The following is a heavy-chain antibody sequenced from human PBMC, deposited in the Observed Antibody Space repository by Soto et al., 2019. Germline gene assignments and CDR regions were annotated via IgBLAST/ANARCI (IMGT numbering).Heavy chain of an antibody. V-gene: IGHV3-74*01. Sequence: EVQLVESGGGLVQPGGSLRLSCVVSGFTFSSFWMHWARQAPGEGLVWVSRINTDGSSTSYADSVKGRFTISRDNAKNTLYLQMNSLRVEDTAMYYCAKRGVDTFGLSYWGQGTLVTVSS. J-gene: IGHJ4*02. CDR3: AKRGVDTFGLSY. D-gene: IGHD3-10*01. CDR2: INTDGSST. CDR1: GFTFSSFW.